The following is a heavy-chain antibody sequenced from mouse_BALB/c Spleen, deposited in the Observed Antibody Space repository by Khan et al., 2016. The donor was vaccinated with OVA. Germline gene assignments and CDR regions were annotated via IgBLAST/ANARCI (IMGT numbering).Heavy chain of an antibody. CDR3: ASHWGNYAMDY. V-gene: IGHV5-9-3*01. CDR2: ISSGGSYT. Sequence: EVELVESGGGLVKPGGSLKLSCAASGFTFSSYAMSWVRQTPEKRLEWVATISSGGSYTYYPDSVKGRFTISRDNAKNTLYLQMSSLRSEDTAMYYCASHWGNYAMDYWGQGTSVTVSS. J-gene: IGHJ4*01. CDR1: GFTFSSYA. D-gene: IGHD4-1*01.